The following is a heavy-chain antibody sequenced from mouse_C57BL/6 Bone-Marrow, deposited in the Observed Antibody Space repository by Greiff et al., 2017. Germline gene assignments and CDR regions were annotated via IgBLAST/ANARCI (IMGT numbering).Heavy chain of an antibody. CDR1: GFNIKDDY. CDR2: IDPENGDT. Sequence: EVQLQQSGAELVRPGASVKLSCTASGFNIKDDYMHWVKQRPEQGLEWIGWIDPENGDTEYASKFQGKATITADTSSNTAYLQLSSLTSEDTAVYYCTCYGNYRYAMDYWGQGTSVTVSS. D-gene: IGHD2-1*01. V-gene: IGHV14-4*01. J-gene: IGHJ4*01. CDR3: TCYGNYRYAMDY.